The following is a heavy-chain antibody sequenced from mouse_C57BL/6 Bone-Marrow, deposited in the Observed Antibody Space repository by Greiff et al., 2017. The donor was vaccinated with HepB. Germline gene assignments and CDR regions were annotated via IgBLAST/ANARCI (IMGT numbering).Heavy chain of an antibody. Sequence: EVQLQQSGPGLVKPSQSLSLTCSVTGYSITSGYYRNWIRQFPGNKLEWMGYISYDGSNNYNPSLKNRISITRDTSKNQFFLKLNSVTTEDTATYYCARDGPITTVVATNFDYWGQGTTLTVSS. V-gene: IGHV3-6*01. J-gene: IGHJ2*01. CDR1: GYSITSGYY. D-gene: IGHD1-1*01. CDR3: ARDGPITTVVATNFDY. CDR2: ISYDGSN.